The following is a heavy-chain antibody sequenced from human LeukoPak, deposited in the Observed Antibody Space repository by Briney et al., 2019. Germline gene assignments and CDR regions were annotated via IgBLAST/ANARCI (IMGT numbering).Heavy chain of an antibody. J-gene: IGHJ5*02. V-gene: IGHV4-31*03. D-gene: IGHD6-13*01. CDR2: IYYSGTT. CDR3: ARDDSSSWYNWFDP. CDR1: GGSISSGGYY. Sequence: PSETLSLTCTVSGGSISSGGYYWSWVRQHPGKGLEWIGYIYYSGTTYYNPSLKSRVTISVDTSKNQFSLKLSSVTAADTAVYYCARDDSSSWYNWFDPWGQGTLVTVSS.